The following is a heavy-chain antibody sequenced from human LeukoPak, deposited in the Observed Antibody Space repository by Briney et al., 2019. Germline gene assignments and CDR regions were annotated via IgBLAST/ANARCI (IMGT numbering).Heavy chain of an antibody. V-gene: IGHV3-11*04. CDR3: ARDGYSGYKQADY. CDR2: ISSSGSTI. CDR1: GFTFSDYY. J-gene: IGHJ4*02. D-gene: IGHD5-12*01. Sequence: GGSLRLSCAASGFTFSDYYMSWIRQAPGKGLEWVSYISSSGSTIYYADSVKGRFTISRDNAKDSLYLQMNSLRAEDTAVYYCARDGYSGYKQADYWGQGTLVTVSS.